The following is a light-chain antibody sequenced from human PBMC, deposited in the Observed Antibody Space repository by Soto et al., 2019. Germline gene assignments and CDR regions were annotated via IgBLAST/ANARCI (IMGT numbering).Light chain of an antibody. CDR2: EDN. Sequence: NFMLTQPHSVSESPGKTVTISCTRSSGSIASNYVQWYQQRPGSAPTTVIYEDNHRPSGVPDRFSGSIDSSSNSASLTISGLKTEDEADYYCQSYDSSNQGVFGGGTKVTVL. V-gene: IGLV6-57*04. CDR1: SGSIASNY. CDR3: QSYDSSNQGV. J-gene: IGLJ2*01.